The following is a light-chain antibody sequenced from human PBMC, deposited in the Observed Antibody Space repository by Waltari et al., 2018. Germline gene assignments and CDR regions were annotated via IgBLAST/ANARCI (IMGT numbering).Light chain of an antibody. CDR3: QQYYRSRT. V-gene: IGKV4-1*01. CDR2: WAS. Sequence: DIVMTQSPDSLAVSLGERATISCRSSQSVLYNSNDKNYLAWYQQKPGQPQRLLIYWASTRESGVPDRFSGSGSGTDFTLTISNLQAEDVAVYYCQQYYRSRTFGQGTKVEIK. J-gene: IGKJ1*01. CDR1: QSVLYNSNDKNY.